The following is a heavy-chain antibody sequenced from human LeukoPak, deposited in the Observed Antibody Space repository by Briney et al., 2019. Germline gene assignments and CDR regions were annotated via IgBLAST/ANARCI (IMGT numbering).Heavy chain of an antibody. CDR1: GYSFTSYW. V-gene: IGHV5-51*01. Sequence: GESLKISCKGSGYSFTSYWIGWVRQMPGKGLEWMGIIYPGDSGTRYSPSFQGQVTISADKSISTAYLQWSSLKASDTAMYYCARRPEFWSGYYDYWGQGTLVTVSS. CDR3: ARRPEFWSGYYDY. D-gene: IGHD3-3*01. J-gene: IGHJ4*02. CDR2: IYPGDSGT.